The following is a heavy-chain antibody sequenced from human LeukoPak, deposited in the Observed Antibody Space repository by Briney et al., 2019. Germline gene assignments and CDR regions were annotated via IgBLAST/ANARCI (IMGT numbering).Heavy chain of an antibody. Sequence: SETLSLTCTVSGGSISSSSYYWGWIRQPPGKGLEWIGSIYYSGSTYYNPSLKSRVTISVDTSKNQFSLKLSSVTAADTAVYYCARQGGSYRRGGYWGQGTLVTVSS. CDR1: GGSISSSSYY. D-gene: IGHD1-26*01. CDR3: ARQGGSYRRGGY. V-gene: IGHV4-39*01. J-gene: IGHJ4*02. CDR2: IYYSGST.